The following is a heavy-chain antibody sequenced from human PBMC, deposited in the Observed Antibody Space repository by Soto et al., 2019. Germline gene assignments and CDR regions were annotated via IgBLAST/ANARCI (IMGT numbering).Heavy chain of an antibody. J-gene: IGHJ3*02. V-gene: IGHV4-39*01. Sequence: SETLSLTCTVSGGSISSSSYYWGWIRQPPGKGLDCIGSIYYSGITYYNLSLKSRVTISVDTSKNQFSLKLSSVTAADTAVYYCARHVKGNIAVAGKGPAAFDIWGQGTMVTVSS. CDR1: GGSISSSSYY. D-gene: IGHD6-19*01. CDR3: ARHVKGNIAVAGKGPAAFDI. CDR2: IYYSGIT.